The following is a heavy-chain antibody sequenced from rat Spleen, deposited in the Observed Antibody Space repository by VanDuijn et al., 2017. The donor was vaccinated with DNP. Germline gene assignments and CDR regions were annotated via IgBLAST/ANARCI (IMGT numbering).Heavy chain of an antibody. V-gene: IGHV5S13*01. J-gene: IGHJ1*01. Sequence: EVQLVESGGGLVQPGRSLKLSCAASGFTFSNYGMAWVRQAPTKGLEWVASITNSGGITYYRDSVKGRLTISRDNAKSTLYLQMDSLRSEDTATYFCARHGRVTTVATYWYFDFWGPGTMVTVSS. CDR3: ARHGRVTTVATYWYFDF. CDR1: GFTFSNYG. D-gene: IGHD1-3*01. CDR2: ITNSGGIT.